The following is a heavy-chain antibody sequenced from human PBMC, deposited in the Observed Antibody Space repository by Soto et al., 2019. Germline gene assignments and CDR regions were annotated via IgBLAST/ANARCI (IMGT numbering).Heavy chain of an antibody. CDR2: IYFTGST. Sequence: QVQLQESGPGLVKPSETLSLTCTVSGGSISSYYWSWIRQSPGKGLEWIGYIYFTGSTYSTPSLKSRVIMSVDTCKNPFSLNLSSATAADTAVYYCARGGGVSDQWLVQDLDSWGQGSLVTVSS. CDR1: GGSISSYY. D-gene: IGHD6-19*01. V-gene: IGHV4-59*01. CDR3: ARGGGVSDQWLVQDLDS. J-gene: IGHJ4*02.